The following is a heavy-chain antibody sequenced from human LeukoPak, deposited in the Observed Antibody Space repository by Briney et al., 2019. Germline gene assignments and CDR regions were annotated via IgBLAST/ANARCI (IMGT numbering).Heavy chain of an antibody. CDR1: GLPFSGSA. V-gene: IGHV3-73*01. D-gene: IGHD1-26*01. CDR2: IRSKANSYAT. Sequence: PGGPLGLSCAPSGLPFSGSAMPGFPRASGKGLRWVGGIRSKANSYATAYAASVKGRFTISRDDSKNTAYLQMNSLKTEDTAVYYCTRIVGATTPYAFDIWGQGTMVTVSS. J-gene: IGHJ3*02. CDR3: TRIVGATTPYAFDI.